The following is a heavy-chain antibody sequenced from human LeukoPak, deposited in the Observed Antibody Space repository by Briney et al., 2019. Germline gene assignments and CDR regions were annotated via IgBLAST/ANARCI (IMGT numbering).Heavy chain of an antibody. D-gene: IGHD1-26*01. CDR2: FDPEDGET. V-gene: IGHV1-24*01. J-gene: IGHJ4*02. CDR1: GYTLTELS. Sequence: ASVKVSCKVSGYTLTELSMHWVRQAPGKGLEWMGGFDPEDGETIYAQKFQGRVTTTEDTSTDTAYMELSSLRSEDTAVYYCATDRSGSYYRVTTFDYWGQGTLVTVSS. CDR3: ATDRSGSYYRVTTFDY.